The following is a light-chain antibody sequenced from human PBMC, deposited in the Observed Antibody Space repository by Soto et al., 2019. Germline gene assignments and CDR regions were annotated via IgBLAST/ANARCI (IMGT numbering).Light chain of an antibody. J-gene: IGLJ1*01. V-gene: IGLV2-14*03. Sequence: QSALTQPASVSGSPGQSITISCSGTSSDVGGYNYVSWYQQHPGKAPKLMIYDVSDRPSGVSSRFSGSKSGNTASLTISGLQADDEADYYCTSYTRSNSYVFGTGTKLTVL. CDR3: TSYTRSNSYV. CDR2: DVS. CDR1: SSDVGGYNY.